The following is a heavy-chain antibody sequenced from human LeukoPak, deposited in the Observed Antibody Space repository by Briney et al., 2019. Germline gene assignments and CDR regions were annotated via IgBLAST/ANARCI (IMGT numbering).Heavy chain of an antibody. CDR2: INHSGST. V-gene: IGHV4-34*01. J-gene: IGHJ4*02. CDR3: ASRGIFGVVIKRYFDY. D-gene: IGHD3-3*01. CDR1: GGSFSGYY. Sequence: SETLSLTCAVYGGSFSGYYWSWIRQPPGKGLEWIGEINHSGSTNYNPSLKSRVTISVDTSKNQFSLKLSSVTAADTAVYYCASRGIFGVVIKRYFDYWGQGTLVTVSS.